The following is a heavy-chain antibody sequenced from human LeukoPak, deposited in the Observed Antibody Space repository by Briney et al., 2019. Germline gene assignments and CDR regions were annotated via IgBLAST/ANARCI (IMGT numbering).Heavy chain of an antibody. CDR2: ISYDGSNK. Sequence: GGSLRLSCAASGFTFSSYAMSWVRQAPGKGLEWVAVISYDGSNKYYADSVKGRFTTSRDNSKNTLYLQMNSLRAEDTAVYYCAYSSSWYDGVDYWGQGTLVTVSS. CDR3: AYSSSWYDGVDY. CDR1: GFTFSSYA. V-gene: IGHV3-30-3*01. J-gene: IGHJ4*02. D-gene: IGHD6-13*01.